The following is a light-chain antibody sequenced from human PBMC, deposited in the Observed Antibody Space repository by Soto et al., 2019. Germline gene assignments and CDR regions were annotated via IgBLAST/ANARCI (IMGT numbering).Light chain of an antibody. V-gene: IGLV1-44*01. J-gene: IGLJ1*01. CDR3: AASDESLNGLV. CDR1: SSNIGSNT. CDR2: NNN. Sequence: QSVLTQPPSASGTPGQRVTISCSGSSSNIGSNTVNWYQQLPGTAPKLLIYNNNQRPSGVPDRFSGSKSGTSASLAISGLQSEYQADYYCAASDESLNGLVFGTGTKLTVL.